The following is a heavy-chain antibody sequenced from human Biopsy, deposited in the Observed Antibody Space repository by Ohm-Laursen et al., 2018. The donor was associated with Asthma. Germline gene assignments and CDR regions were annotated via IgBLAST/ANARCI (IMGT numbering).Heavy chain of an antibody. J-gene: IGHJ5*02. CDR3: ARAAITGIRGWFDP. V-gene: IGHV4-34*01. CDR2: IDQSGYT. CDR1: GGYLTGHY. Sequence: TLSLTCSVYGGYLTGHYWNWIRQPPGKGLEWIGEIDQSGYTNYSPSLKSRVTISADTSKNQFHLNLSSVTAADTAVYFCARAAITGIRGWFDPWGQGTQVTVSS. D-gene: IGHD1-20*01.